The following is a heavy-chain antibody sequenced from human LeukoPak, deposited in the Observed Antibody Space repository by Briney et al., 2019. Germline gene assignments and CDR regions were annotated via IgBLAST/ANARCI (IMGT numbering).Heavy chain of an antibody. Sequence: SGGSLRLSCAASGFTVSSNYMSCVRQAPGKGLEWVSVIYSGGRTYYEDPVKGRFTISRDNSKNTLYLQRNSLRAEDTAVYYCARGPVRGVIQLWGQGTLVTVSS. CDR3: ARGPVRGVIQL. CDR1: GFTVSSNY. D-gene: IGHD3-10*01. V-gene: IGHV3-53*01. CDR2: IYSGGRT. J-gene: IGHJ4*02.